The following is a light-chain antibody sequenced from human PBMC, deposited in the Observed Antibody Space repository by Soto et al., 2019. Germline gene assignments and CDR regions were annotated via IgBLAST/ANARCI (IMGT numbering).Light chain of an antibody. CDR2: EVS. CDR1: SSDVGSYNL. Sequence: QSALNQPASVSGSPGQSITISCTGTSSDVGSYNLVSWYQQHPGKAPKLMISEVSKRPSGISDRFSGSKSGSTAALTISGLQAEDEADYYCGSSAGTSTHTVFGGGTQLTVL. CDR3: GSSAGTSTHTV. V-gene: IGLV2-23*02. J-gene: IGLJ7*01.